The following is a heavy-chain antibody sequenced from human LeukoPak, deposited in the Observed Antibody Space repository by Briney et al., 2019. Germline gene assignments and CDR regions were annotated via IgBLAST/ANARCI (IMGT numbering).Heavy chain of an antibody. D-gene: IGHD3-22*01. V-gene: IGHV1-24*01. CDR1: GYTLTELS. CDR2: FDPEDGET. Sequence: GASVKVSCKVSGYTLTELSMHWVRQAPGKGLEWMGGFDPEDGETIYAQKFQGRVTMTEDTSTDTAYMELSSLRSEDTAVYYCATGPHDSSGYYWGWFDPWGQGPLVTVSS. CDR3: ATGPHDSSGYYWGWFDP. J-gene: IGHJ5*02.